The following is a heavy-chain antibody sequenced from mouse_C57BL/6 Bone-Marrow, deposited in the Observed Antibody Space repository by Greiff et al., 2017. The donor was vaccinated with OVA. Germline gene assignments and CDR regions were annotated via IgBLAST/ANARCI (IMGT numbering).Heavy chain of an antibody. V-gene: IGHV14-4*01. CDR3: TKFTTVEYFDY. CDR1: GFNIKDDY. CDR2: IDPENGDT. Sequence: VQLQQSGAELVRPGASVKLSCTASGFNIKDDYMHWVKQRPEQGLEWIGWIDPENGDTEYASKFQGKATITADTSSNTAYLQLSSLTSEDTAVYYCTKFTTVEYFDYWGQGTTLTVSS. J-gene: IGHJ2*01. D-gene: IGHD1-1*01.